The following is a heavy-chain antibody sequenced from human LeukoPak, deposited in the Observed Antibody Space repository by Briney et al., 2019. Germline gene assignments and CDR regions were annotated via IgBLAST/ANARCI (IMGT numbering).Heavy chain of an antibody. CDR3: ARDPITMVRGVPIDY. J-gene: IGHJ4*02. Sequence: ASVKVSCKASGYTFTSYAMHWVRQAPGHRLEWMGWINAGNGNTKYSQKFQGRVTITRDTSASTAYMELSSLRSEDTAVYYCARDPITMVRGVPIDYWGQGTLVTVSS. CDR1: GYTFTSYA. V-gene: IGHV1-3*01. D-gene: IGHD3-10*01. CDR2: INAGNGNT.